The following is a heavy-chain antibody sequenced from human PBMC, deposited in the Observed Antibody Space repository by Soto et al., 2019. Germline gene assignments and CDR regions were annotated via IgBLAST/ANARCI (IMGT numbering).Heavy chain of an antibody. CDR3: ARVAMRPSFDY. D-gene: IGHD2-21*01. J-gene: IGHJ4*02. Sequence: PSHTLPLTGTVSGGSISTSSYYCAWIRQPPGKGLEWIGSIYSTGGTYCNPSLKSRVTISVDTSKNQFSLKLRSVTAADTAVYCCARVAMRPSFDYWGRGTLVTVSS. CDR1: GGSISTSSYY. V-gene: IGHV4-39*01. CDR2: IYSTGGT.